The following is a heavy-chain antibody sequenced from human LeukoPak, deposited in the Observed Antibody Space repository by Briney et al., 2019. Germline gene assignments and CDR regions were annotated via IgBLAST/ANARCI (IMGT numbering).Heavy chain of an antibody. V-gene: IGHV3-23*01. CDR3: AKDHGTAVAGFYY. CDR2: ITGTGGGT. J-gene: IGHJ4*02. D-gene: IGHD6-19*01. Sequence: QAGGSLRLSCAASGFSLSTYGVSWVRQPPGKGLEWVSGITGTGGGTYYADSVKGRFTVSRDTSKNTLYLQMNSLRAEDTAIYYCAKDHGTAVAGFYYWGQGTLVTVSS. CDR1: GFSLSTYG.